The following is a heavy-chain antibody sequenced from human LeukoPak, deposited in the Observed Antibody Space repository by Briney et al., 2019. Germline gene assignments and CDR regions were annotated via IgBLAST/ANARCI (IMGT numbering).Heavy chain of an antibody. J-gene: IGHJ3*02. CDR3: ARPITMIPGDAFDI. Sequence: GGSLRLSCAAAGFTFSSYAMHWVRQAPGKGLEWGAVISYDGSNKYYADSVKGRFTISRDNSNNTLYLHMNILRAEDTAVYSCARPITMIPGDAFDIWGQGTMVTVSS. D-gene: IGHD3-22*01. V-gene: IGHV3-30*04. CDR1: GFTFSSYA. CDR2: ISYDGSNK.